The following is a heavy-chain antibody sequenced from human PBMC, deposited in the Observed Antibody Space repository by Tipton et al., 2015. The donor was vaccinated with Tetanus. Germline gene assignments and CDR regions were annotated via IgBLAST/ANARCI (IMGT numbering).Heavy chain of an antibody. D-gene: IGHD5-12*01. CDR3: ARVGFGYSGYHFYGY. CDR2: IYYSGGT. Sequence: LRLSCSVSGGSMSSHYWSWIRQPPGKGLEWIGYIYYSGGTKYNPSLKSRVTISVDTSKKQLSLKLSSVTAADTAVYYCARVGFGYSGYHFYGYWGQGTLVTVSS. J-gene: IGHJ4*02. CDR1: GGSMSSHY. V-gene: IGHV4-59*11.